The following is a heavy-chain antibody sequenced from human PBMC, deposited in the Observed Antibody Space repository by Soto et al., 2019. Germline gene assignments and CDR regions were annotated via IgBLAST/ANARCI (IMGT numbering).Heavy chain of an antibody. V-gene: IGHV6-1*01. CDR3: ARTPVSSIAVDGDYYGMEV. D-gene: IGHD6-19*01. Sequence: SQTLSLKCSISGDSVSINSASRSWIRQSPSICLESLGRTYYRSKWYNDYAVSVKSRITINPETSKTQSSLPLNSVTPEDMAVYYCARTPVSSIAVDGDYYGMEVWGQGTKVTV. CDR2: TYYRSKWYN. J-gene: IGHJ6*02. CDR1: GDSVSINSAS.